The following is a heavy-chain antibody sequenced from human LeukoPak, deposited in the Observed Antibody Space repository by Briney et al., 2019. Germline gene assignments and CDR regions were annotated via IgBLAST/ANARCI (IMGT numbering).Heavy chain of an antibody. CDR1: GYTFTGYY. CDR2: INPNSGGT. V-gene: IGHV1-2*04. CDR3: ARSYDYGDHFFDY. Sequence: ASVKVSCKASGYTFTGYYMHWVRQAPGQGLEWMGWINPNSGGTNYAQKFQDWVTMTRDTSISTAYMELSRLRSDDTAVYYCARSYDYGDHFFDYWGQGTLVTVSS. J-gene: IGHJ4*02. D-gene: IGHD4-17*01.